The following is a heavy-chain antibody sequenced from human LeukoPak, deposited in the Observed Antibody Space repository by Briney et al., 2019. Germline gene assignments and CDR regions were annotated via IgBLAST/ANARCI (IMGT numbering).Heavy chain of an antibody. Sequence: GGPLRLSCAASGFTFSNYAMHWVRQAPGKGLEWVTFIRYDGSNKYYAESVKGRFTISRDNSKNTLYLQMSSLRAEDTAVYYCAKAIHSSSSGVVDYWGQGTLVTVSS. CDR3: AKAIHSSSSGVVDY. CDR1: GFTFSNYA. J-gene: IGHJ4*02. V-gene: IGHV3-30*02. CDR2: IRYDGSNK. D-gene: IGHD6-6*01.